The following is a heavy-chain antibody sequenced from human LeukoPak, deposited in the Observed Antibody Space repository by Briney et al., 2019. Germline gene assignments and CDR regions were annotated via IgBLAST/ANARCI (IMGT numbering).Heavy chain of an antibody. D-gene: IGHD3-22*01. V-gene: IGHV1-2*02. CDR3: VRGRGIGYYDTSRYYSTFDY. CDR1: GYTFTGYH. Sequence: ASVTVSCKASGYTFTGYHIHWVRQAPGQGLEWMGWINPYSGGTSYAHKFQGRVILTRDTSISTAYMELSRLISDDTAVFYCVRGRGIGYYDTSRYYSTFDYWGQGTLVIVSS. J-gene: IGHJ4*02. CDR2: INPYSGGT.